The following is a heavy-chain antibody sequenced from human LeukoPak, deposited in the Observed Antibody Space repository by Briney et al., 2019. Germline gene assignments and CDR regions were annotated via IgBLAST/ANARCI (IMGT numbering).Heavy chain of an antibody. D-gene: IGHD3-3*01. J-gene: IGHJ2*01. Sequence: SETLSLTCTVSGGSISSYYWSWIRQPPGKGLEWIGYIYHSGSTNYNPSLKSRVTISVDTSKNQFSLKLSSVTAADTAVYYCARHTPYYDFWSGYSYWYFDLWGRGTLVTVSS. CDR2: IYHSGST. CDR3: ARHTPYYDFWSGYSYWYFDL. V-gene: IGHV4-59*08. CDR1: GGSISSYY.